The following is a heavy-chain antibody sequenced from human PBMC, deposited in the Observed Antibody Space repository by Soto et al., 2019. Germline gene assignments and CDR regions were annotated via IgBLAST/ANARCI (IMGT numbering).Heavy chain of an antibody. Sequence: PSETLSLTCTVSGGSISSYYWTWIRQPPGKGLEWIGYIYYSGSTNYNPSLKSRVTMSLDTSKNQFSLELSSVTAADTAVYYCARDLGYCSSGSCNPAAFDIWGQGTMVTVSS. CDR1: GGSISSYY. D-gene: IGHD2-15*01. CDR2: IYYSGST. J-gene: IGHJ3*02. V-gene: IGHV4-59*01. CDR3: ARDLGYCSSGSCNPAAFDI.